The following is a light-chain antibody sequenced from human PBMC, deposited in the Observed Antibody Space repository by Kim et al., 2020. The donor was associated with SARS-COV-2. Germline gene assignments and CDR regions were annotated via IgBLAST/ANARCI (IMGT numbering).Light chain of an antibody. CDR3: NSRDNDDNHLVV. J-gene: IGLJ2*01. CDR2: GKN. Sequence: SSELTQDPAVSVALGQTVRITCQGDSLRSYSANWYQQKPGQAPVLVIYGKNNRPSGIPDRFSGSSSGNRASLTIIGAQAEDEGDYYCNSRDNDDNHLVVFGGGTKVTVL. V-gene: IGLV3-19*01. CDR1: SLRSYS.